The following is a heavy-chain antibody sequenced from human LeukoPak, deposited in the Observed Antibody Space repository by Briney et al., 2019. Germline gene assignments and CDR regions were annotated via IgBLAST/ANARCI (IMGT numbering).Heavy chain of an antibody. CDR1: GGSVSSGTYY. CDR2: IYYTGST. V-gene: IGHV4-61*01. CDR3: ARRIAAATNDAFDI. D-gene: IGHD6-13*01. J-gene: IGHJ3*02. Sequence: SETLSLTCTVSGGSVSSGTYYWSWIRQPPGKGLEWIGCIYYTGSTNYNPSLKSRLTISVDTSKNQFSLKLSSVTAADKAVYYCARRIAAATNDAFDIWGQGTMVTVSS.